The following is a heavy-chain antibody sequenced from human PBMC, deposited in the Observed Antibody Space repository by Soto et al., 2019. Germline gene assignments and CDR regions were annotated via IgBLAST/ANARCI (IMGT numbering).Heavy chain of an antibody. Sequence: QVQLQESGPALVKPSETLSLTCSVSGDSVNSGSYYWSWIRQPPGKGLEWIGYVYYSGSTNYNPSLECRVTISIDTSKNQFSLKLSSVTAADTAVYYCARAAASRYPVDWGQGALVIVSS. CDR3: ARAAASRYPVD. CDR2: VYYSGST. D-gene: IGHD6-6*01. V-gene: IGHV4-61*01. J-gene: IGHJ4*02. CDR1: GDSVNSGSYY.